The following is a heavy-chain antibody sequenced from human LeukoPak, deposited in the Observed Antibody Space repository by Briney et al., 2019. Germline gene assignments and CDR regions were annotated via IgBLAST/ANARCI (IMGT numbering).Heavy chain of an antibody. CDR1: GFTFSSYS. CDR2: ISSSSSTI. J-gene: IGHJ4*02. V-gene: IGHV3-48*04. Sequence: GGSLRLSCAASGFTFSSYSMNWVRQAPGKGLEWVSYISSSSSTIYYADSVKGRFTISRDNTKSTLYMQMNSLRAEDTAVYYCARGKVGARPDYWGQGTLVTVSS. D-gene: IGHD1-26*01. CDR3: ARGKVGARPDY.